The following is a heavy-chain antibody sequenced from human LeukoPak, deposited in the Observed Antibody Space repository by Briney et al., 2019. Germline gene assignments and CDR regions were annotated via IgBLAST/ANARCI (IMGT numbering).Heavy chain of an antibody. D-gene: IGHD3-10*01. CDR3: STTSPGRLGGMDV. CDR1: GLIVTNSW. J-gene: IGHJ6*04. V-gene: IGHV3-15*01. Sequence: PGGSLRLSCAPSGLIVTNSWMSWVRQAPGKGLEWVARIKSQIHGGTTDYASPVKGRFSISRDESRNTLYLQMNNLKTEDTGLYYCSTTSPGRLGGMDVWGKGTTVTVSA. CDR2: IKSQIHGGTT.